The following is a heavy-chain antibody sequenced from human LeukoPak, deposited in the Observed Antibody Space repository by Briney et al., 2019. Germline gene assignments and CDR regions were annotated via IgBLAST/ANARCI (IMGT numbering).Heavy chain of an antibody. CDR1: GFTFNTAW. J-gene: IGHJ3*02. Sequence: GSLRLSCAVSGFTFNTAWMSWVRQAPGKGLEWVSLISGDGGSTYYADSVKGRFTVSRDNSKNSLYLQMNSLRTEDTALYYCAKDRLLWFGEADAFDIWGQGTMVTVSS. CDR2: ISGDGGST. D-gene: IGHD3-10*01. CDR3: AKDRLLWFGEADAFDI. V-gene: IGHV3-43*02.